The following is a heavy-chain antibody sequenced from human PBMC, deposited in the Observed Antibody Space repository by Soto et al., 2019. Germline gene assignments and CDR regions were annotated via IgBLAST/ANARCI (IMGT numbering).Heavy chain of an antibody. CDR3: AKPPYQLFREGMDV. Sequence: GGSLRLSCVASGFTFSDFTMGWVRQAPGKGLEWVSTIVGGSYTTYYADSVKGRFTISRDNSRNTLYLQMNSLRAEDTAVYYCAKPPYQLFREGMDVWGQGTTVTVSS. CDR2: IVGGSYTT. J-gene: IGHJ6*02. V-gene: IGHV3-23*01. CDR1: GFTFSDFT.